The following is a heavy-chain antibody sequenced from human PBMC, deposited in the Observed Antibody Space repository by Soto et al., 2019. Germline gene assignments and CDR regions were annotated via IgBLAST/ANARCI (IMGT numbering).Heavy chain of an antibody. CDR1: GFTFTSSA. Sequence: SVKVSCKASGFTFTSSAVQWVRQARGQRLEWIGWIVVGSGNTNYAQKFQERVTITRDMSTSTAYMELSSLRSEDTAVYYCAWGFTMIVLRHYGMDVWGQGTTVTVAS. D-gene: IGHD3-22*01. CDR2: IVVGSGNT. V-gene: IGHV1-58*01. J-gene: IGHJ6*02. CDR3: AWGFTMIVLRHYGMDV.